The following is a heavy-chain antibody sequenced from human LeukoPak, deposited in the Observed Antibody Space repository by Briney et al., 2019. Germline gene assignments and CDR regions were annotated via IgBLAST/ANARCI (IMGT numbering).Heavy chain of an antibody. D-gene: IGHD5-18*01. CDR1: GFTLSSYG. J-gene: IGHJ4*02. V-gene: IGHV3-30*02. Sequence: PGGSLRLSCAASGFTLSSYGMHWVRQAPGKGLEWVAFIRYDGSNKYYADSVKGRFTISRDNSKNTLYLQMNSLRAEDTAVYYCAKMPIPRYSYGPIDYWGQGTLVTVSS. CDR3: AKMPIPRYSYGPIDY. CDR2: IRYDGSNK.